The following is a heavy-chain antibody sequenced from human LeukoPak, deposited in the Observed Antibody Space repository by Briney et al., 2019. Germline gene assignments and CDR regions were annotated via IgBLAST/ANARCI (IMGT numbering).Heavy chain of an antibody. Sequence: ESSETLSLTCTVSGGSISSSSYYWGWIRQPPGKGLEWIGSIYYSGSTCYNPSLKSRVTISVDTSKNQFSLKLSSVTAADTAVYYCARDWRYGSGSYYSQNWFDPWGQGTLVTVSS. D-gene: IGHD3-10*01. V-gene: IGHV4-39*07. CDR3: ARDWRYGSGSYYSQNWFDP. CDR2: IYYSGST. J-gene: IGHJ5*02. CDR1: GGSISSSSYY.